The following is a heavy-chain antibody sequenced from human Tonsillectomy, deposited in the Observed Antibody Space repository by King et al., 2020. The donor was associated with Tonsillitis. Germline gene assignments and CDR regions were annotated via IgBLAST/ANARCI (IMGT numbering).Heavy chain of an antibody. V-gene: IGHV3-74*01. CDR2: INSDGSST. J-gene: IGHJ4*02. CDR3: ARPYYSSSWYSSGWYSGPLDY. CDR1: GFTFSSYW. Sequence: EVQLVESGGGLVQPGGSLRLSCAASGFTFSSYWMHWVRQAPGKGLVWVSRINSDGSSTSYADSVKGRFTISRDNAKNTLYLQMNSLRAEDTAVYYCARPYYSSSWYSSGWYSGPLDYWGQGTLVTVSS. D-gene: IGHD6-13*01.